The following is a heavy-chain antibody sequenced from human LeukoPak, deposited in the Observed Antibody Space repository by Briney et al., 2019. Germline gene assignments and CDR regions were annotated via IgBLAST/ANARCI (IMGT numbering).Heavy chain of an antibody. CDR1: GFTFSTYD. Sequence: VGSLRLSCVASGFTFSTYDMNWVRQAPGQGLEWMSAITTNSNHINYADSVKGRFTISRDSANNSLYMQMNSLRAEDTAVYYCAKQRSGLYATPSYYWGQGTLVTVSS. D-gene: IGHD2-15*01. V-gene: IGHV3-21*04. J-gene: IGHJ4*02. CDR2: ITTNSNHI. CDR3: AKQRSGLYATPSYY.